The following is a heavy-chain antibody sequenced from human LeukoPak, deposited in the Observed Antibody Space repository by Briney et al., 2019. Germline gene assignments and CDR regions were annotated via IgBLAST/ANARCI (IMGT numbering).Heavy chain of an antibody. V-gene: IGHV4-59*01. CDR3: ARDRGVPAAFYYYYYMDV. CDR2: IYYSGST. D-gene: IGHD2-2*01. J-gene: IGHJ6*03. CDR1: GGSISSYY. Sequence: SETLSLTCTVSGGSISSYYWSWIRQPPGKGLEWIGYIYYSGSTNYNPSLKSRVTISVDTSKNQFSLKLSSVTAADTAVYYCARDRGVPAAFYYYYYMDVWGKGTTVTVSS.